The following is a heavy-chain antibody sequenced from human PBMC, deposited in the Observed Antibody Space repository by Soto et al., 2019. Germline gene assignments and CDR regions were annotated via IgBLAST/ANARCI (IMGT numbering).Heavy chain of an antibody. CDR2: IYYSGST. CDR3: ARHVMLRGVIINALDP. J-gene: IGHJ5*02. Sequence: SETLSLTCTVSGGSISSSSYYWGWIRQPPGKGLEWIGSIYYSGSTYYNPSLKSRVTISVDTSKNQFSLKLSSVTAADTAVYYCARHVMLRGVIINALDPWGQGTLVT. CDR1: GGSISSSSYY. V-gene: IGHV4-39*01. D-gene: IGHD3-10*01.